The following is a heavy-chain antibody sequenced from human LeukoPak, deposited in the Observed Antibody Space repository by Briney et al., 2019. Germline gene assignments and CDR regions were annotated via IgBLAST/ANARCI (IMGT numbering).Heavy chain of an antibody. CDR3: ARTHMIVGHFDY. V-gene: IGHV3-30-3*01. CDR2: ISYDGSNK. Sequence: PGGSLRLSCAASGFTFSNAWMSWVRQAPGKGLEGVAVISYDGSNKYYADSVKGRFTISRDNSKNTLYLQMNSLRAEDTAVYYCARTHMIVGHFDYWGQGTLVTVSS. D-gene: IGHD3-22*01. CDR1: GFTFSNAW. J-gene: IGHJ4*02.